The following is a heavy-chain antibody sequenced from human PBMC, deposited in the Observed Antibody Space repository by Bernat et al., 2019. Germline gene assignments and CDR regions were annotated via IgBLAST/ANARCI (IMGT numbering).Heavy chain of an antibody. Sequence: EVQLLESGGGLVQPGGSLRLSCAASGFTFSSYAMSWVRQAPGKGLEWVSAISGSGGSTYYADSVKGRFTISRDNAKNSLYLQMNSLRAEDTAVYYCARELWLGIEAVGVDYWGQGTLVTVSS. CDR1: GFTFSSYA. J-gene: IGHJ4*02. CDR3: ARELWLGIEAVGVDY. V-gene: IGHV3-23*01. CDR2: ISGSGGST. D-gene: IGHD1-26*01.